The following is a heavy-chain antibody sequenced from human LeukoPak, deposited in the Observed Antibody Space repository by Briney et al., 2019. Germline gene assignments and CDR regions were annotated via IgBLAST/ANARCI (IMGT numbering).Heavy chain of an antibody. D-gene: IGHD6-19*01. Sequence: ASVKVSCKASGGTFSSYAISWVRQAPGQGLEWMGWISAYNGNTNYAQKLQGRVTMTTDTSTSTAYMELRSLRSDDTAVYYCASKIAVAGGPGAFDIWGQGTMVTVSS. CDR1: GGTFSSYA. CDR2: ISAYNGNT. CDR3: ASKIAVAGGPGAFDI. V-gene: IGHV1-18*01. J-gene: IGHJ3*02.